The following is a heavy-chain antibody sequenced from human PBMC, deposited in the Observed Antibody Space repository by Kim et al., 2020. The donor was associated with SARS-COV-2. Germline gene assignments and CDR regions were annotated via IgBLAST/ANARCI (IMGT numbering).Heavy chain of an antibody. J-gene: IGHJ4*02. CDR3: ARGVTIAELDC. D-gene: IGHD3-10*01. V-gene: IGHV4-59*09. CDR2: T. Sequence: TNYDPPLKSRVTITVNTSKNQFSLKLSSVTAADTAVYYCARGVTIAELDCWGQGSQVTVSP.